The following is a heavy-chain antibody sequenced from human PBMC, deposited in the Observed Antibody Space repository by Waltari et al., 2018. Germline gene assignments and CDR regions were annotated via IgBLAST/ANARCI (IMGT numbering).Heavy chain of an antibody. V-gene: IGHV3-23*04. CDR2: ISGSGNST. D-gene: IGHD2-21*01. J-gene: IGHJ3*02. Sequence: EVQLVESGGGFVQPGGSLRLYCAASGFTFSSYAMKWVRQPPGKGLEWVSGISGSGNSTHYADSVKGRFTISRDNSKNTVYLKMNSLRAEDTAIYYCAKDRHILVVIVSVDTFHIWGQGTMVTVSS. CDR1: GFTFSSYA. CDR3: AKDRHILVVIVSVDTFHI.